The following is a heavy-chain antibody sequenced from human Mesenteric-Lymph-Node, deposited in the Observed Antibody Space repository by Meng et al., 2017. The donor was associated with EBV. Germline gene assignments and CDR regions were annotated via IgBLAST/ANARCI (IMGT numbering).Heavy chain of an antibody. CDR2: KIDYNGNT. Sequence: QDQLVPAEGELKTPGALVTVSCKASGYTFTSDGISWWRQAPGPRLEWRGWKIDYNGNTNYAQTLQGRVTMTTDTSTSKAYMALRSLRSDDTAVYYCAGDVGSDPYYFDSWGQGTLVTVSS. CDR1: GYTFTSDG. V-gene: IGHV1-18*01. J-gene: IGHJ4*02. D-gene: IGHD3-10*01. CDR3: AGDVGSDPYYFDS.